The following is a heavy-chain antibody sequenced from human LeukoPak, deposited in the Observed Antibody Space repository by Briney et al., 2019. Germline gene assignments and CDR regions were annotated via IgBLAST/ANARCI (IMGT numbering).Heavy chain of an antibody. V-gene: IGHV3-7*03. J-gene: IGHJ4*02. D-gene: IGHD6-19*01. Sequence: GGSLRLSCTASGFINSSYWMNWVRQAPGKGLEWVANIKKDGSETKYVDSLRGRFTISRDNAKHSVYLQMNSLRAEDTAVYYCTGGAGWLTDYWGQGTLVTVSS. CDR2: IKKDGSET. CDR3: TGGAGWLTDY. CDR1: GFINSSYW.